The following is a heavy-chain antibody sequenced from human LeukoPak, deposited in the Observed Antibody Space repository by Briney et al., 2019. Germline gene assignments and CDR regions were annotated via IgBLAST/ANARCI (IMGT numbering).Heavy chain of an antibody. D-gene: IGHD3-9*01. Sequence: SVKVSCKASGGTFSSYAISWVRQAPGQGLEWMGRIIPIFGTASYAQKFQGRVTMTRDTSTSTVYMELSSLRSEDTAVYYCARDLTQTTIKPLYYFDYWGQGTLVTVSS. CDR1: GGTFSSYA. V-gene: IGHV1-69*05. CDR2: IIPIFGTA. J-gene: IGHJ4*02. CDR3: ARDLTQTTIKPLYYFDY.